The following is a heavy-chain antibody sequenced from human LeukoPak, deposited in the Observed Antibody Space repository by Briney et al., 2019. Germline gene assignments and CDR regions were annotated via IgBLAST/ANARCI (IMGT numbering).Heavy chain of an antibody. D-gene: IGHD4-23*01. CDR1: GGSISSXXYY. J-gene: IGHJ4*02. V-gene: IGHV4-39*07. Sequence: VSGGSISSXXYYWGXIXXXXXKGXEXIXSIYYSGSTYYNPSLKSRVTISVDTSKNQFSLKLSSVTAADTAVYYCARGFYGGKTWLNYWGQGTLVTVSS. CDR3: ARGFYGGKTWLNY. CDR2: IYYSGST.